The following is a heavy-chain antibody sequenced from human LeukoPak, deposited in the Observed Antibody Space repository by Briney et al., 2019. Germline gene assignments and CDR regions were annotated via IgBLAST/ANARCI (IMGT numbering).Heavy chain of an antibody. J-gene: IGHJ5*01. CDR2: VYYGGTI. Sequence: SETLSLTCTVSGDSISISSYSWGWIRQPPGKGLKWIGSVYYGGTIYYNPPLNSRATISADTSKNQFSLQLNSVTAADTAFYYCARHDGRGGATMGAFDFWGQGSLVTVSS. V-gene: IGHV4-39*01. CDR1: GDSISISSYS. D-gene: IGHD5-12*01. CDR3: ARHDGRGGATMGAFDF.